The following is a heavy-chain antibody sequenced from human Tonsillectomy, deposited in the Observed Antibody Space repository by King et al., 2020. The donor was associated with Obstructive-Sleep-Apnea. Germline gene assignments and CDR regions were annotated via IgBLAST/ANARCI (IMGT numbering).Heavy chain of an antibody. CDR3: ARDSRRGSYILDY. V-gene: IGHV3-30*04. Sequence: VQLVESGGGVVQPGRSLRLSCAASGFTFSSYAMHWVRQAPGKGLEWVAVISYDGSNKYYADSVKGRFTISRDNSKNTLYLQMNSLRAEDTAVYYCARDSRRGSYILDYWRQGTLVTVSS. J-gene: IGHJ4*02. CDR1: GFTFSSYA. D-gene: IGHD6-19*01. CDR2: ISYDGSNK.